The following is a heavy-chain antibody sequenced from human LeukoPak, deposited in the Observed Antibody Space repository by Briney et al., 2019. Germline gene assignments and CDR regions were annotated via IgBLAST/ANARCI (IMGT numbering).Heavy chain of an antibody. CDR3: ARDFNSRQFDY. CDR1: GFTFSNFG. Sequence: GGSLTLSCAGSGFTFSNFGMHWVRQAPGKGLEWVAFIWTDKNKKHYADSVQGRFTISRDNSQNTVFLQMNSLTAEDTAVYYCARDFNSRQFDYWGQGALVTVSS. D-gene: IGHD6-13*01. J-gene: IGHJ4*02. CDR2: IWTDKNKK. V-gene: IGHV3-33*01.